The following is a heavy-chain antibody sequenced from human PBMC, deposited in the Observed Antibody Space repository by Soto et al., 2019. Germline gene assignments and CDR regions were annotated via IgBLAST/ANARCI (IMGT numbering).Heavy chain of an antibody. CDR3: AKEERYCHWLQPSDP. J-gene: IGHJ5*02. V-gene: IGHV3-23*01. D-gene: IGHD3-9*01. CDR2: ISGSGGST. Sequence: GGSLRLSCAASGFAFSIYAMSWVRQSPGKGLEWVSAISGSGGSTYYADSVKGRFTISRDNSKNTLYLQMNSLRAEDTAVYYCAKEERYCHWLQPSDPWGHGTLVTVSX. CDR1: GFAFSIYA.